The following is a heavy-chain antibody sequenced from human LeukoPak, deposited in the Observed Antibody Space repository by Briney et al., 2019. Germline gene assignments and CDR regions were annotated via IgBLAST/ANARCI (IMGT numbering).Heavy chain of an antibody. CDR2: IYYGGDT. J-gene: IGHJ4*02. CDR1: GGSFSSFY. Sequence: PSETLSLTCAVYGGSFSSFYWGWIRQPPGKGLEWIGSIYYGGDTYYNPSLKSRVTISVDTSKNQFSLKLTSVTAADTALYYCARINYGDFWGQGTLVTVSS. V-gene: IGHV4-39*07. CDR3: ARINYGDF.